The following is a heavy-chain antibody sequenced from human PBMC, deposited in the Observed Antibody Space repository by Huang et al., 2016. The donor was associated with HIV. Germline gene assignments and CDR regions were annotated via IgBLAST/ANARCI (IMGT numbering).Heavy chain of an antibody. D-gene: IGHD2-15*01. J-gene: IGHJ4*02. CDR3: ATLPPVNYGRSGGRVRDY. Sequence: QVQLVQSGAEVKKPGASVKVSCKASGYTFSNYDINWVRQAPGQGLEGMGCMNPNRGNTGYARKFQGRVTMTRSTSISTAYMELSRLRFEDTAVYYCATLPPVNYGRSGGRVRDYWGQGSLVTVSS. CDR1: GYTFSNYD. CDR2: MNPNRGNT. V-gene: IGHV1-8*01.